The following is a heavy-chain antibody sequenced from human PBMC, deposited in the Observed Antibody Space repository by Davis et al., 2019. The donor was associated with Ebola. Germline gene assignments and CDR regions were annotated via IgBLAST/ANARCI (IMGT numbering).Heavy chain of an antibody. CDR2: ISAYSGSA. V-gene: IGHV1-18*01. J-gene: IGHJ5*01. D-gene: IGHD6-13*01. CDR3: ARGLAAAGLDS. Sequence: AASVKVSCKASGYSFTTYGITWVRQAPGQPXXXLXSISAYSGSANYAHNLQGRVTMTKETSTTTAYMELRNLTSDDTAVYYCARGLAAAGLDSWGQGTMVTVSS. CDR1: GYSFTTYG.